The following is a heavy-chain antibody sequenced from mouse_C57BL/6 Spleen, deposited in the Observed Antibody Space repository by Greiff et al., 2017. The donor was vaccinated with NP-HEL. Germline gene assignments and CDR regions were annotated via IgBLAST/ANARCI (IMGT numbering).Heavy chain of an antibody. CDR3: ARVTTVVYFDY. D-gene: IGHD1-1*01. J-gene: IGHJ2*01. CDR1: GFTFSSYG. CDR2: ISSGGSYT. Sequence: EVKLQESGGDLVKPGGSLKLSCAASGFTFSSYGMSWVRQTPDKRLEWVATISSGGSYTYYPDSVKGRFTISRDNAKNTLYLQMSSLKSEDTAMYYCARVTTVVYFDYWGQGTTLTVSS. V-gene: IGHV5-6*01.